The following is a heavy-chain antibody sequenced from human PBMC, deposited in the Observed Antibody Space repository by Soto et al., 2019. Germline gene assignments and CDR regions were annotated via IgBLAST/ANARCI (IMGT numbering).Heavy chain of an antibody. V-gene: IGHV1-3*01. Sequence: ASVKVSCKASGGTFSSYAISWVRQAPGQGLEWMGWINAGNGTANYSQKFQGRVTITRDTSAGTAYMELSSLRSEDTAVYYCARSIVVVTALDYWGQGTLVTVSS. D-gene: IGHD2-21*02. J-gene: IGHJ4*02. CDR3: ARSIVVVTALDY. CDR2: INAGNGTA. CDR1: GGTFSSYA.